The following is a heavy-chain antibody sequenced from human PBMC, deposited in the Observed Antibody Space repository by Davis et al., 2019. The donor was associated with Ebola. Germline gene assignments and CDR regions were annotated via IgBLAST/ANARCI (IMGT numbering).Heavy chain of an antibody. V-gene: IGHV3-48*04. CDR3: ARGVIAAPDY. CDR1: GFTFSSYS. J-gene: IGHJ4*02. CDR2: ISSSSSTI. Sequence: GESLKISCAASGFTFSSYSMNWVRQAPGKGLEWVSYISSSSSTIYYADSVKGRFTISRDNAKNSLYLQMNSLRAEDTAVYYCARGVIAAPDYWGQGTLVTVSS. D-gene: IGHD6-13*01.